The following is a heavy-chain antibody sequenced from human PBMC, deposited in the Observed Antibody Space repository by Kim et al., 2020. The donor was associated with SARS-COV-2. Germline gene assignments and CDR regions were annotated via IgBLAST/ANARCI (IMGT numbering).Heavy chain of an antibody. D-gene: IGHD1-26*01. J-gene: IGHJ3*02. Sequence: GGSLRLSCAASGFTFSSYGMHWVRQAPGKGLEWVAVIWYDGSNKYYADSVKGRFTISRDNSKNTLYLQMNSLRAEDTAVYYCAIIVGATRGAVDIWGQRTMVTVS. CDR1: GFTFSSYG. CDR2: IWYDGSNK. V-gene: IGHV3-33*01. CDR3: AIIVGATRGAVDI.